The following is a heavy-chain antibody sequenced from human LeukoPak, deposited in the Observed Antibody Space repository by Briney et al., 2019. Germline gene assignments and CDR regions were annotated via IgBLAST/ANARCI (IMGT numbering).Heavy chain of an antibody. CDR3: ARDGGYDY. J-gene: IGHJ4*02. D-gene: IGHD5-12*01. CDR1: GFSFSGYS. Sequence: PGGSLRLSCAASGFSFSGYSMHWVRQAPGKGLEWVALISYDGSYTYYAESVKGRFTVSRDNSRNILYVQMNSLRTDVTAVYYCARDGGYDYWGQGTLVTVSS. CDR2: ISYDGSYT. V-gene: IGHV3-30*04.